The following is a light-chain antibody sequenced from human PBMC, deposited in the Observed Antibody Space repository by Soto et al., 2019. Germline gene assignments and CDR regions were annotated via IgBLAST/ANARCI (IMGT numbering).Light chain of an antibody. CDR1: QSVTNNY. J-gene: IGKJ2*01. V-gene: IGKV3-20*01. Sequence: EIVLTQSPATLSLSPGERGTLSCRASQSVTNNYLAWYQQKPGQAPRLLIYGASRRATGIPDRFSGSGSGTDFTLTISRLEPEDFAVYYCLQCAYSPRTFGQGTKLEMK. CDR2: GAS. CDR3: LQCAYSPRT.